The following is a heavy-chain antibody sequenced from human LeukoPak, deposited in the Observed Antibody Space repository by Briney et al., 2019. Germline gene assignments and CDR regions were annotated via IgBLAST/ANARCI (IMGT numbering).Heavy chain of an antibody. D-gene: IGHD3-9*01. CDR3: ARLQTDWDPNFDY. CDR1: GGSISSSSYY. CDR2: IYYSGST. V-gene: IGHV4-39*01. J-gene: IGHJ4*02. Sequence: SETPSLTCTVFGGSISSSSYYWGWIRQPPGKGLEWIGSIYYSGSTYYNPSLKSRVTISVDTSKNQFSLKLSSVTAADTAVYYCARLQTDWDPNFDYWGQGTLVTVSS.